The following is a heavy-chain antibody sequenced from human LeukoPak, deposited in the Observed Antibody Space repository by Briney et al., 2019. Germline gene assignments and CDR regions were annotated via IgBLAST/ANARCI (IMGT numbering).Heavy chain of an antibody. CDR2: INPSGDST. CDR3: AKIAARDTGEGY. V-gene: IGHV1-46*01. Sequence: ASVKVSCKASGYTFTSNHIHWVRQAPGQGLEWMGVINPSGDSTSYAPNFQGRVTVTRDTSTSTVYMELSSLRSEDTAIYYCAKIAARDTGEGYWGQGTLVAVSS. J-gene: IGHJ4*02. D-gene: IGHD6-6*01. CDR1: GYTFTSNH.